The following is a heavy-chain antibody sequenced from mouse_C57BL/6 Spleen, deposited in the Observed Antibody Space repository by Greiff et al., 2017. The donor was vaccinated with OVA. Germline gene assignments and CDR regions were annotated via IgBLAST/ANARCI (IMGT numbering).Heavy chain of an antibody. CDR1: GFTFTDYY. V-gene: IGHV7-3*01. CDR2: IRNKANGYTT. J-gene: IGHJ3*01. Sequence: EVKLMESGGGLVQPGGSLSLSCAASGFTFTDYYMSWVRQPPGKALEWLGFIRNKANGYTTEYSASVKGRFTISRDNSQSILYLQMNALRAEDSATYYCARAGVYYDYDGFAYWGQGTLVTVSA. D-gene: IGHD2-4*01. CDR3: ARAGVYYDYDGFAY.